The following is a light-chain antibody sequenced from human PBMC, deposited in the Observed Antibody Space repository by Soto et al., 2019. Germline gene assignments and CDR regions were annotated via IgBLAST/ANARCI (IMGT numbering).Light chain of an antibody. CDR3: QQYYNWPLT. CDR2: GAS. CDR1: QSVSSN. J-gene: IGKJ4*01. V-gene: IGKV3-15*01. Sequence: EIVMTQSPATLSVSPGERATLSCRASQSVSSNLAWYQQKPGQAPRLLIYGASTRATGIPARFSGSGSGTEFTLTISSLQSEDFAVYYCQQYYNWPLTFGGGTKVKIK.